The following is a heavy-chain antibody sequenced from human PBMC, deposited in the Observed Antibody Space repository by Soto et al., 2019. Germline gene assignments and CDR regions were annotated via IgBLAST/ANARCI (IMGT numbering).Heavy chain of an antibody. V-gene: IGHV1-69*02. D-gene: IGHD3-10*01. Sequence: QVQLVQSGAEVKSAGSSVKVSCKASGDTFNFYSINWVRQAPGLGLEWVGRVNPILSMSNYAQRFQGRVTMTADKSTGTDYREMRSLRPEATATYSCARNYGSGYRAFDSWGQGALVTVSS. CDR3: ARNYGSGYRAFDS. CDR2: VNPILSMS. J-gene: IGHJ4*02. CDR1: GDTFNFYS.